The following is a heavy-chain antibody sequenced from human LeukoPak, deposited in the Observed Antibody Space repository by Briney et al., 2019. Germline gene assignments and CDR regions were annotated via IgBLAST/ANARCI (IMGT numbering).Heavy chain of an antibody. CDR3: ARRNGQDIVATFRRRYYFDY. CDR1: GGSISNNFY. V-gene: IGHV4-38-2*01. D-gene: IGHD5-12*01. J-gene: IGHJ4*02. CDR2: INHSWST. Sequence: SETLSLTCAVSGGSISNNFYWAWIRQSPGKGLEWIVSINHSWSTNYNPSLKSRVTISINTSKNQFSLKLSSVTAADTAVYYCARRNGQDIVATFRRRYYFDYWGQGTLVTVSS.